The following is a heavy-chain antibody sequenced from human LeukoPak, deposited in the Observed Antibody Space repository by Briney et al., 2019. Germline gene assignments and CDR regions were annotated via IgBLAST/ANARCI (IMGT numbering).Heavy chain of an antibody. V-gene: IGHV4-59*01. CDR1: GGSISSYY. CDR3: ASTITYGDYDLGRFDY. D-gene: IGHD4-17*01. CDR2: IYYSGST. J-gene: IGHJ4*02. Sequence: SETLSLTCNVSGGSISSYYWSWMRQPPGKGLEGIGYIYYSGSTNYNPSLTSRVTISVDTSKNQFSLKLSSVTAADTAVYYCASTITYGDYDLGRFDYWGQGTLVTVSS.